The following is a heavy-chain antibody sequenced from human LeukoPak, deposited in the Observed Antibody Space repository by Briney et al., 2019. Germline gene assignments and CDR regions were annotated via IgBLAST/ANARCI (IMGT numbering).Heavy chain of an antibody. CDR1: GVSIKSFH. Sequence: SETLSLTCTVSGVSIKSFHWTWIRQPPGKGLEWIGYIYYSGSTNYNPSLKSRVTISVDTSKNQFSLRLSSVTAADTAVYYCARDRTGNNWFDPWGQGTLVTVSS. V-gene: IGHV4-59*01. CDR3: ARDRTGNNWFDP. J-gene: IGHJ5*02. CDR2: IYYSGST. D-gene: IGHD1-1*01.